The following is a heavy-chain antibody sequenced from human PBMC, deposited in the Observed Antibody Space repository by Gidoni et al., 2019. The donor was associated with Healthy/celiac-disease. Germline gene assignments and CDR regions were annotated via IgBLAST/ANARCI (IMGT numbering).Heavy chain of an antibody. CDR2: IYYSGST. Sequence: QLQLQESGPGPVKPSDTLSPTCTVAGGSISSSSYYWGWIRQPPGKGLEWIGSIYYSGSTYYNPSPKSPVTISVDTSKNPFSLKLSSVTAADTAVYYCARQGYGSGSYLFDYWGQGTLVTVSS. D-gene: IGHD3-10*01. CDR1: GGSISSSSYY. J-gene: IGHJ4*02. V-gene: IGHV4-39*01. CDR3: ARQGYGSGSYLFDY.